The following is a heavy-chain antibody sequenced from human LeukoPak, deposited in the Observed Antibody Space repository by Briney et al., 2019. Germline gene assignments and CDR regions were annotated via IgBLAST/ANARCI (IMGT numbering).Heavy chain of an antibody. J-gene: IGHJ4*02. CDR2: IYSDGRT. CDR3: AKLPGRAADY. CDR1: GFTVSSNY. Sequence: GSLRLSCAASGFTVSSNYMSWVRQAPGKGLEWVSVIYSDGRTYYADSVKGRFTISRDNSKNTLYLQMNSLRAEDTAVYYCAKLPGRAADYWGQGTLVTVSS. V-gene: IGHV3-53*01.